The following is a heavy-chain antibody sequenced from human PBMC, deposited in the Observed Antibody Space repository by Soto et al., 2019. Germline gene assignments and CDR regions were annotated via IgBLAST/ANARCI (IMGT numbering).Heavy chain of an antibody. D-gene: IGHD1-26*01. CDR2: IYPGDSDT. Sequence: PGESLKISCKGSGYSFTSYWIGWVRQMPGKGLEWMGIIYPGDSDTRYSQSFQGKVSISADKSISTAYLQWSSLKASDTAMYYCASPISGSPTDYGMDVWGQGTTVTVSS. V-gene: IGHV5-51*01. CDR1: GYSFTSYW. J-gene: IGHJ6*02. CDR3: ASPISGSPTDYGMDV.